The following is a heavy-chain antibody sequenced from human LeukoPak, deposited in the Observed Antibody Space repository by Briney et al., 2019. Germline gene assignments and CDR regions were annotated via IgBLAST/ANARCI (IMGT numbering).Heavy chain of an antibody. CDR1: GFTCSSYE. Sequence: SGGNLRCSGAGSGFTCSSYEMNWVRQAPGKGLEWVSFIIISGSTIYYADSVKGRFTISRDNAKNSLYLQMNSLRAEDTAVYYCASLGSGSYFHYYGMDVWGQGTTVTVSS. CDR3: ASLGSGSYFHYYGMDV. V-gene: IGHV3-48*03. J-gene: IGHJ6*02. CDR2: IIISGSTI. D-gene: IGHD3-10*02.